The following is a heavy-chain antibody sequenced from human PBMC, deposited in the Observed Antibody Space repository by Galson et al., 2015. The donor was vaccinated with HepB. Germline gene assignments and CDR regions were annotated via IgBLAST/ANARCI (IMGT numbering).Heavy chain of an antibody. D-gene: IGHD2-15*01. CDR2: IIPIFGTA. J-gene: IGHJ5*02. Sequence: SVKVSCKASGGTFSSYAISWVRQAPGQGLEWMGGIIPIFGTANYAQKFQGRVTITADESTSTAYMELSSLRSEDTAVYYCARAPLGDPTYCSGGSCYGFDPWGQGTLVTVSS. CDR3: ARAPLGDPTYCSGGSCYGFDP. V-gene: IGHV1-69*13. CDR1: GGTFSSYA.